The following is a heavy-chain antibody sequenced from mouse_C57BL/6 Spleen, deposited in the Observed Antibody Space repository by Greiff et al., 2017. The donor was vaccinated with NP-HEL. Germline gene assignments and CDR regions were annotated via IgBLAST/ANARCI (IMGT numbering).Heavy chain of an antibody. D-gene: IGHD1-1*01. CDR2: IDPSDSYT. CDR1: GYTFTSYW. J-gene: IGHJ3*01. CDR3: ARSGGSSDDSCAY. V-gene: IGHV1-69*01. Sequence: QVQLQQPGAELVMPGASVKLSCKASGYTFTSYWMHWVKQRPGQGLEWIGEIDPSDSYTNYNQKFKGKSTLTVDKSSSTAYMQLSSLTSEDSAVYDCARSGGSSDDSCAYWGQGTLVTVAA.